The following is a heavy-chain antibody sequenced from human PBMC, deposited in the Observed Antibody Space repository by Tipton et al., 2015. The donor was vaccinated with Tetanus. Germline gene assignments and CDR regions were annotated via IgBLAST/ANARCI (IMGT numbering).Heavy chain of an antibody. CDR2: IYYSGST. J-gene: IGHJ4*02. D-gene: IGHD2-21*02. CDR3: ARGVRIVVVTARIGVLDY. Sequence: LRLSCTVSGGSISSYYWSWIRQPPGKGLEWIGYIYYSGSTYYNPSLKSRVTISVDTSKNQFSLKLSSVTAADTAVYYCARGVRIVVVTARIGVLDYWGQGTLVTVSS. V-gene: IGHV4-59*12. CDR1: GGSISSYY.